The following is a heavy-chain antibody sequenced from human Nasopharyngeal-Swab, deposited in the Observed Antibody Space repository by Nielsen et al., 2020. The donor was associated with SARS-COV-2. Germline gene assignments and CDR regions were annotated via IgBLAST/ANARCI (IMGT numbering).Heavy chain of an antibody. Sequence: GGSLRLSCSASGFTFSIYAMHWVRQAPGKGLEWVAVISYDGSNKYYADSVKGRFTISRDNSKNTLYLQMNSLRAEDTAVYYCARDPDVDIVATDAFDIWGQGTMVTVSS. V-gene: IGHV3-30-3*01. J-gene: IGHJ3*02. D-gene: IGHD5-12*01. CDR2: ISYDGSNK. CDR1: GFTFSIYA. CDR3: ARDPDVDIVATDAFDI.